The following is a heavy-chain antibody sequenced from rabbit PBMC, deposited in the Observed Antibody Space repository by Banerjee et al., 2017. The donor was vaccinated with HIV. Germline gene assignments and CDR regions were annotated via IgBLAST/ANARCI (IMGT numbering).Heavy chain of an antibody. CDR1: GFTISSSYY. D-gene: IGHD6-1*01. J-gene: IGHJ4*01. CDR3: AKSRGYGGYGYKL. CDR2: IDAGSSGHT. V-gene: IGHV1S45*01. Sequence: QEQLEESGGGLVQPEGSLALTCKASGFTISSSYYMCWVRQAPGKGLEWIGCIDAGSSGHTYYASWAKGRFTISKTSSTTVTLQLTSLTAADTATYFCAKSRGYGGYGYKLWGPGTLVTVS.